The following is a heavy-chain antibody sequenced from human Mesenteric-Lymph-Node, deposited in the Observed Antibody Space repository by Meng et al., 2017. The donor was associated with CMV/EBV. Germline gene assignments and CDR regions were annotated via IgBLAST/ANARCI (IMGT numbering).Heavy chain of an antibody. J-gene: IGHJ5*02. V-gene: IGHV1-8*02. CDR1: FSTSD. Sequence: FSTSDINCVRQAIGQGLEWMGWMHPNGANTGYAQNFQCSVTMTRDPSTSTVYMELSSLRSENTAVYSCARDLFPYSSSSSGPWFDPWGQGTLVTVSS. D-gene: IGHD6-6*01. CDR3: ARDLFPYSSSSSGPWFDP. CDR2: MHPNGANT.